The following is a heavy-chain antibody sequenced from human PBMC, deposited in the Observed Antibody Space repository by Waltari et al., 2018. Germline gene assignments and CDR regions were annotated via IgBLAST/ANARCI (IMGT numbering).Heavy chain of an antibody. V-gene: IGHV1-69*13. CDR1: GGTFSSYA. J-gene: IGHJ1*01. Sequence: QVQLVQSGAEVKKPGSSVKVSCKASGGTFSSYAISWVRQAPGQGLEWMGGIIPIFGTANYAQKFQGRVTITADESTSTAYMELSSLRSEDTAVYYCASGRVNNGGSCCNFQHWGQGTLVTVSS. CDR2: IIPIFGTA. D-gene: IGHD2-15*01. CDR3: ASGRVNNGGSCCNFQH.